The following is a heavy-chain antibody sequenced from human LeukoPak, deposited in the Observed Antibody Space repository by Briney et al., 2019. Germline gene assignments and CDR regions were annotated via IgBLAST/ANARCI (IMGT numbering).Heavy chain of an antibody. CDR1: GYTFTGYY. V-gene: IGHV1-2*02. D-gene: IGHD1-7*01. CDR2: INPNSGGT. J-gene: IGHJ6*03. Sequence: GASVKVSCKASGYTFTGYYMHWVRQAPGQGLEWMGWINPNSGGTNYAQKFQGRVTMTRDTSISTAYMELSRLRSDDTAVYYCARDLFPFGWNYLHYMDVWGKGTTVTVSS. CDR3: ARDLFPFGWNYLHYMDV.